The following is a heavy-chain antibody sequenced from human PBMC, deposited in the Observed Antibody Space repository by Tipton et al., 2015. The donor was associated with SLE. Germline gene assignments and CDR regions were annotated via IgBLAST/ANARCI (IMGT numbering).Heavy chain of an antibody. CDR2: IDNDGRTT. Sequence: GSLRLSCAASGFTFSSYWMQWVRQAPGKGLVWVSRIDNDGRTTTYADTVKGRFTVSRDNAKNTLFLQMNSLRAEDTAVYYCTRDQDGRGATVDYWGQGTLVTVSS. J-gene: IGHJ4*02. V-gene: IGHV3-74*01. CDR1: GFTFSSYW. CDR3: TRDQDGRGATVDY. D-gene: IGHD2-15*01.